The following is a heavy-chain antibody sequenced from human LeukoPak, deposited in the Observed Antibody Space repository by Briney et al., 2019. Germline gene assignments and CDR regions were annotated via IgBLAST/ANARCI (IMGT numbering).Heavy chain of an antibody. D-gene: IGHD3-22*01. Sequence: GGSLRLSCAASGFTFSSYAMSWVRQAPGKGLEWVSAISGSGGSTYYADSVKGRFTISRDNSKNTLYLQVNSLRAEDTAVYYCAKAAYYDSSGYPNWFDPWGQGTLVTVSS. CDR3: AKAAYYDSSGYPNWFDP. J-gene: IGHJ5*02. V-gene: IGHV3-23*01. CDR1: GFTFSSYA. CDR2: ISGSGGST.